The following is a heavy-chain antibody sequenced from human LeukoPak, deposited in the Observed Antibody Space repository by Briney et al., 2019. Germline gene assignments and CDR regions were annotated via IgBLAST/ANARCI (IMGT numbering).Heavy chain of an antibody. CDR1: GGTFSSYA. CDR2: IIPIFGTA. D-gene: IGHD5-24*01. J-gene: IGHJ4*02. Sequence: SVKVSCKASGGTFSSYAISWVRQAPGQGLEWMGGIIPIFGTANYAQKSQGRVTITADESTSTAYMELSSLRSEDTAVYYCARDGAEYIEMATLKFDYWGQGTLVTVSS. V-gene: IGHV1-69*01. CDR3: ARDGAEYIEMATLKFDY.